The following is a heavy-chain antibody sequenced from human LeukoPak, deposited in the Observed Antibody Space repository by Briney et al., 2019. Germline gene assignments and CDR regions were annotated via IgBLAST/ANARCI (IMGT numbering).Heavy chain of an antibody. Sequence: GGSLRLSCAASGFTFSNYWMTWVRQAPGKGLEWVAHIKQDGSETHYVDSVKGRFTISRDNAKNSLYLQINSLRAEDTAVYYCAREGWGVAAAAVYDYWGQGTLVTVSS. CDR3: AREGWGVAAAAVYDY. J-gene: IGHJ4*02. V-gene: IGHV3-7*01. CDR1: GFTFSNYW. D-gene: IGHD6-13*01. CDR2: IKQDGSET.